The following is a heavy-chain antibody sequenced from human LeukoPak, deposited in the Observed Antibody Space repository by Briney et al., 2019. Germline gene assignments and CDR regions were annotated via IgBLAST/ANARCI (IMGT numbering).Heavy chain of an antibody. V-gene: IGHV7-4-1*02. CDR1: GYTFTGYA. Sequence: ASVKVSCKASGYTFTGYAMNWVRQAPGQGLEWMGWINTNTGNPTYAQGFTGRFVFSLDTSVSTAYLQISGLKAEDTAVYYCARGLSDYYYDSSGYPLWGQGTLVTVSS. D-gene: IGHD3-22*01. J-gene: IGHJ4*02. CDR2: INTNTGNP. CDR3: ARGLSDYYYDSSGYPL.